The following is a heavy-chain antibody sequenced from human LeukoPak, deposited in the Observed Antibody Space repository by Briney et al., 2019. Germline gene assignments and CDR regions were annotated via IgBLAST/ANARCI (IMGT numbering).Heavy chain of an antibody. J-gene: IGHJ4*02. V-gene: IGHV1-46*01. CDR2: IYPRDGST. CDR1: GYTFTSNY. Sequence: ASVNVSCRASGYTFTSNYIHWVRQAPGQGLEWMGMIYPRDGSTSYAQKFQGRVTVTRDTSTSTVHMELSGLRSEDTAVYYCARDQEGFDYWGQGTLVTVSS. CDR3: ARDQEGFDY.